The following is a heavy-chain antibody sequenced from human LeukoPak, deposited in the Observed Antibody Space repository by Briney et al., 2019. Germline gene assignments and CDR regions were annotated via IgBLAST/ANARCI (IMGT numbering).Heavy chain of an antibody. CDR2: ISDSGGTT. Sequence: GGSLRLSCAASGFTFSNSAMTWVRQAPGKGLEWVSVISDSGGTTYYADSVKGRFTISRDNSKNTLYLQMNSLKTEDTALYFCTTSYSGNSWYDWFGPWGQGTLVTVSS. V-gene: IGHV3-23*01. CDR1: GFTFSNSA. D-gene: IGHD6-13*01. J-gene: IGHJ5*02. CDR3: TTSYSGNSWYDWFGP.